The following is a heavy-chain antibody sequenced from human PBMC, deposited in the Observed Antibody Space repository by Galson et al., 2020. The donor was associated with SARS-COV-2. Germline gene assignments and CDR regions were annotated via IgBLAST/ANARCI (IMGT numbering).Heavy chain of an antibody. J-gene: IGHJ5*02. CDR2: IYYSGST. D-gene: IGHD6-13*01. CDR1: GGSISSYY. Sequence: SETLSLTCTVSGGSISSYYWSWIRQPPGKGLEWIGYIYYSGSTNYNPSLKSRVTISVDTSKNQFSLKLSSVTAADTAVYYCARGIRSSRYNWFDPWGQGTLVTVSS. V-gene: IGHV4-59*13. CDR3: ARGIRSSRYNWFDP.